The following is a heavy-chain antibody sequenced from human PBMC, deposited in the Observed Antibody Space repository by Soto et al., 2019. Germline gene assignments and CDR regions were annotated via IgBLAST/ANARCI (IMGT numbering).Heavy chain of an antibody. D-gene: IGHD3-10*01. V-gene: IGHV4-34*01. CDR1: GGSISSYY. J-gene: IGHJ6*02. CDR2: INHSGST. Sequence: SETLSLTCTVSGGSISSYYWSWIRQPPGKGLEWIGEINHSGSTNYNPSLKSRVTISVDTSKNQFSLKLSSVTAADTAVYYCARVRSYYYGSGSYYDYYYYYGMDVWGQGTTVTVSS. CDR3: ARVRSYYYGSGSYYDYYYYYGMDV.